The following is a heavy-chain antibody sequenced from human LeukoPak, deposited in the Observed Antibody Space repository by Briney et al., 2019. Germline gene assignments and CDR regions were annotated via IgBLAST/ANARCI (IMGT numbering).Heavy chain of an antibody. Sequence: ASVTVSFTSSVYTFTVYYMHWVRQAPGQGLEWMGWINPHSGGTNYSQKFQGRVTMTRDTSISTAYMELDSLRSDDAAVYYCAREGTTGGSSGWYDYWGQGILVTVSS. CDR2: INPHSGGT. D-gene: IGHD6-19*01. V-gene: IGHV1-2*02. J-gene: IGHJ4*02. CDR1: VYTFTVYY. CDR3: AREGTTGGSSGWYDY.